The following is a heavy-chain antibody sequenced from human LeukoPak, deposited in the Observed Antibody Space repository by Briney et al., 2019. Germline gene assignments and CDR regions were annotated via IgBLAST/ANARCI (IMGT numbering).Heavy chain of an antibody. Sequence: GGSLRLSCAASGVTFGDYGMSWVRQAPGKGLEWVSAISGSGGSTYYADSVKGRFTISRDNSKNTLYLQMNSLRAEDTAVYYCAKAPDDYYGSGSSQVKHPDYWGQGTLVTVSS. CDR1: GVTFGDYG. J-gene: IGHJ4*02. V-gene: IGHV3-23*01. CDR3: AKAPDDYYGSGSSQVKHPDY. D-gene: IGHD3-10*01. CDR2: ISGSGGST.